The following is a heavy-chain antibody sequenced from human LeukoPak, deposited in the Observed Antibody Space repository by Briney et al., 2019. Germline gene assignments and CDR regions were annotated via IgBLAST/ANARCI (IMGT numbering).Heavy chain of an antibody. J-gene: IGHJ4*02. CDR3: AIPGPSYRRFDH. CDR1: GFTFSSYA. D-gene: IGHD3-16*02. Sequence: PGGSLRLSCAASGFTFSSYAMSWVRQAPVQGLEGVSAISTSGSSTYYADSVKGRFTISRDNSKNTLYLQMNSLRVEDTAVYYCAIPGPSYRRFDHWGQGTLVTVSS. V-gene: IGHV3-23*01. CDR2: ISTSGSST.